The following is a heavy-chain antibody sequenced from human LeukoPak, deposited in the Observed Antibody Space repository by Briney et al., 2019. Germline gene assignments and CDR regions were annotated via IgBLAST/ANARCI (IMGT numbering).Heavy chain of an antibody. Sequence: SETLSLTCAVYGGSFSGYYWSWIRQRPGKGLEWIGEINHSGSTNYNPSLKSRVTISVDTSKNQFSLKLSSVTAADTAVYYCARHAVASFDYWGQGTLVTVSS. D-gene: IGHD6-19*01. J-gene: IGHJ4*02. CDR2: INHSGST. CDR3: ARHAVASFDY. CDR1: GGSFSGYY. V-gene: IGHV4-34*01.